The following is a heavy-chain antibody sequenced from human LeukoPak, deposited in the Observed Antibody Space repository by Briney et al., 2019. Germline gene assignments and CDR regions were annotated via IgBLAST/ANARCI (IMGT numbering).Heavy chain of an antibody. Sequence: GGSLRLSCAASGFPFSSYSMTWVRQAPGKGLEWVGFIRSKAYGGTTEYAASVKGRFTISRDDSKSIAYLQMNSLKTEDTAVYYCTRGGPIVVVVAATEFDPWGQGTLVTVSS. V-gene: IGHV3-49*04. CDR1: GFPFSSYS. CDR3: TRGGPIVVVVAATEFDP. CDR2: IRSKAYGGTT. D-gene: IGHD2-15*01. J-gene: IGHJ5*02.